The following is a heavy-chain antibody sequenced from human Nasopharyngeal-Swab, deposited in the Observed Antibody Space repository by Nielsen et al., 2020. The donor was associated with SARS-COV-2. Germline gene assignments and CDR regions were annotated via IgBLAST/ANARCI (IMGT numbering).Heavy chain of an antibody. J-gene: IGHJ6*03. CDR1: GGSISSGGYY. CDR2: IYYSGST. V-gene: IGHV4-31*03. CDR3: ARSLYYDFWSGYYTGSQGNYYYYMDV. Sequence: SETLSLTCTVSGGSISSGGYYWSWIRQHPGKGLEWIGYIYYSGSTYYNPPLKSRVTISVDTSKNQFSLKLSSVTAADTAVYYCARSLYYDFWSGYYTGSQGNYYYYMDVWGKGTTVTVSS. D-gene: IGHD3-3*01.